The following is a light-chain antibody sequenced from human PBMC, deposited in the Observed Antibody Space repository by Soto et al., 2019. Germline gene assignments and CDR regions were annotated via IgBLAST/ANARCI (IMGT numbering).Light chain of an antibody. Sequence: QSVLTQPPSVSGAPGQRVTISCTGSSSNIGAGYDVHWYQKLPGTAPKLLIYGNSNRPSGVPDRFSGSKSGTSASLAITGLQAADEADYYCQSYDSSLSVVFGGGTKLTVL. CDR1: SSNIGAGYD. CDR2: GNS. V-gene: IGLV1-40*01. J-gene: IGLJ2*01. CDR3: QSYDSSLSVV.